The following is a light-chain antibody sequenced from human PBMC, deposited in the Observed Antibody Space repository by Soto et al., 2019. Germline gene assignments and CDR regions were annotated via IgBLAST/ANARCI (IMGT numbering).Light chain of an antibody. CDR2: VTS. CDR3: LHQNSRLLT. J-gene: IGKJ3*01. Sequence: VLTQSPATLSVSTGHDVTXSCIASQGIGDTLAWYQHKPGQTPRLLIYVTSARATGDQVRFRSRRSGPEFLLTFDSPWSEAGGVWRLLHQNSRLLTSGSGTKVDIK. CDR1: QGIGDT. V-gene: IGKV3-15*01.